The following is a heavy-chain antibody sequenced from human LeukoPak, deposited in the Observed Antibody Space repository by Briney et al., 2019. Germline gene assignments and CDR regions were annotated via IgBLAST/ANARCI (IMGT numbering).Heavy chain of an antibody. CDR1: GFTFSSYG. D-gene: IGHD3-22*01. J-gene: IGHJ4*02. Sequence: PGRSLRLSCAASGFTFSSYGMHWVRQAPGKGLEWVAVISYDGSNEYYADSVKGRFTISRDNSKNTLFLQVNSLRAEDTAVYYCAKDNSYDSSGYYSFLDYWGQGTLVTVSS. CDR3: AKDNSYDSSGYYSFLDY. V-gene: IGHV3-30*18. CDR2: ISYDGSNE.